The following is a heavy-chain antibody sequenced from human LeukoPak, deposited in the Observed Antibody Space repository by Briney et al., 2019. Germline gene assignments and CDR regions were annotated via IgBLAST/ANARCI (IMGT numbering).Heavy chain of an antibody. D-gene: IGHD6-13*01. J-gene: IGHJ4*02. CDR1: GGSFSGYY. V-gene: IGHV4-34*01. Sequence: SSETLSLTCAVYGGSFSGYYWSWIRQPPGKGLEWIGEINHSGSTNYNPSLKSRVTISVDTSKNQFSLKLSSVTAADTAVYYCARTRGSSSWYFPFDYWGQGTLVTVSS. CDR2: INHSGST. CDR3: ARTRGSSSWYFPFDY.